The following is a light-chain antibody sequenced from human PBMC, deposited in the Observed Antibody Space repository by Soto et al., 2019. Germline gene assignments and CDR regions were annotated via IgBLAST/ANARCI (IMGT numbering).Light chain of an antibody. V-gene: IGKV3-20*01. CDR1: QSVTSSY. J-gene: IGKJ1*01. Sequence: EIVLTQSPGTLSLSPGERVTLSCRASQSVTSSYIAWYQQKPGQAPRLLIYGASSRATGIPDRFSGSGSGTDFTLTISRLEPEDFAVYYCQQYGSSPTTFGRGTKVDIK. CDR3: QQYGSSPTT. CDR2: GAS.